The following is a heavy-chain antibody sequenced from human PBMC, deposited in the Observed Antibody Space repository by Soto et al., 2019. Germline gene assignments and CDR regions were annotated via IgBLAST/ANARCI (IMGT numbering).Heavy chain of an antibody. V-gene: IGHV3-30*18. CDR1: GFTFSSYG. CDR2: ISYDGSNK. J-gene: IGHJ4*02. CDR3: AKDPEPYDILTGFDY. Sequence: GGSLRLSCAASGFTFSSYGMHWVRQAPGKGLEWVAVISYDGSNKYYADSVKGRFTISRDNSKNTLYLQMNSLRAEDTAVYYCAKDPEPYDILTGFDYWGQGTLVTVSS. D-gene: IGHD3-9*01.